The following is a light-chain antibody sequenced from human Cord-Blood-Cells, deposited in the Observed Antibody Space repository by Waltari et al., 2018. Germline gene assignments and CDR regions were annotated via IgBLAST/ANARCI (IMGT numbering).Light chain of an antibody. Sequence: QSALNQPASVSGSPGQSITISCPGTSRGVGGCKQVSLYQPHPGQAPKLLIYDVSNRPSGVANRVSGSKSGNTASLTMSGLQSEDEADYYCSLYTSSSTLEVFGGGTKLTGL. J-gene: IGLJ2*01. V-gene: IGLV2-14*01. CDR1: SRGVGGCKQ. CDR3: SLYTSSSTLEV. CDR2: DVS.